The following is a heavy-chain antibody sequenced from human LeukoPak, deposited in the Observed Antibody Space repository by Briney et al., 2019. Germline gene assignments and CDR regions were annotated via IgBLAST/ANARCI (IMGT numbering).Heavy chain of an antibody. V-gene: IGHV3-7*01. CDR3: ARVLRYLEYYYYYYMDV. CDR2: IKQEGSEK. J-gene: IGHJ6*03. CDR1: GFTFSSYW. D-gene: IGHD4-17*01. Sequence: GVSLRLLCAASGFTFSSYWMSWVRQAPGKGLEWVANIKQEGSEKYYVDSVKGRFTISRDNAKNSLYLQMNSLRAEDTAVYYCARVLRYLEYYYYYYMDVWGKGTTVTVSS.